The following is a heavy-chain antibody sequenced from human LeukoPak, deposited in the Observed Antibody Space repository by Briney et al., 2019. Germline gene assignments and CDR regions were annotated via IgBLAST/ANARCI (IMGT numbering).Heavy chain of an antibody. Sequence: GASVKVSCKASGYTFTSCGISWVRQAPGQGLEWMGWISAYNGHTNYAQKLQGRVTMTTDTSTSTAYMELRSLRSDDTAVYYCARDYYDSSGYRYFDLWGRGTLVTVSS. V-gene: IGHV1-18*01. CDR1: GYTFTSCG. J-gene: IGHJ2*01. CDR2: ISAYNGHT. CDR3: ARDYYDSSGYRYFDL. D-gene: IGHD3-22*01.